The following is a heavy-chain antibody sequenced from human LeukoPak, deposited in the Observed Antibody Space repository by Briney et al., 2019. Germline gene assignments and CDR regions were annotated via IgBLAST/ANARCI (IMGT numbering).Heavy chain of an antibody. CDR2: IYSSGST. J-gene: IGHJ1*01. CDR3: ARGPVVVTWGYFQH. CDR1: GGSFNNYY. Sequence: KPSETLSLTCTVSGGSFNNYYWNWIRQPAGKGLEWIGRIYSSGSTDYNPSLKSRVTISVDTSKNQFSLKLSSVTAADTAVYYCARGPVVVTWGYFQHWGQGTLVTVSS. V-gene: IGHV4-4*07. D-gene: IGHD3-22*01.